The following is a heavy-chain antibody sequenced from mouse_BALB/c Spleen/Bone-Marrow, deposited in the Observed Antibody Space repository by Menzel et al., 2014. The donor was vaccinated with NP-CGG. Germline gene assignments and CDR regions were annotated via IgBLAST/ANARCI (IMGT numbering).Heavy chain of an antibody. V-gene: IGHV1S135*01. CDR2: IDPYNGGT. D-gene: IGHD2-10*02. CDR1: GYAFTSYN. Sequence: QLQQSGPELVKPGASVKVSCKASGYAFTSYNMYWVKQSHGKSLEWIGYIDPYNGGTNYNQKFKGKATLTVDKSSSTAYMHLSSLTSEDSAVYYCASEEYGRGFAYWGQGTLVTVSA. J-gene: IGHJ3*01. CDR3: ASEEYGRGFAY.